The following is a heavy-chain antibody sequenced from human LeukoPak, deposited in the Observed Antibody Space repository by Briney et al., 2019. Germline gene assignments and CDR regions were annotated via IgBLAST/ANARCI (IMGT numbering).Heavy chain of an antibody. D-gene: IGHD3-22*01. J-gene: IGHJ4*02. CDR1: GFTFSDYG. Sequence: PGGSLRLSCAASGFTFSDYGMHWVRQAPGRGLEWLAFTRYDGTNEYYTSSVKGRFTIFRDNFENTLCLQMNSLRPEDTAVYYCVKSSGSDYYDFGGYYYYFDYWGQGTLVTVSS. CDR3: VKSSGSDYYDFGGYYYYFDY. V-gene: IGHV3-30*02. CDR2: TRYDGTNE.